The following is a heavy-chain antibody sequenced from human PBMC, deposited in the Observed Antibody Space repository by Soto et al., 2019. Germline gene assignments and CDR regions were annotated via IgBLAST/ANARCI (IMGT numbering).Heavy chain of an antibody. Sequence: QVQLQQWGAGLLKPSETLSLTCAVYGGSFSGYYWTWIRQPPGTGLEWIGKINHGGSTNDNPSLKSRVTISVDTSKNQFSLNLTSVAAADTAVYYCAREKITGLFDYWGQGTPVTVSS. D-gene: IGHD2-8*02. J-gene: IGHJ4*02. V-gene: IGHV4-34*01. CDR3: AREKITGLFDY. CDR2: INHGGST. CDR1: GGSFSGYY.